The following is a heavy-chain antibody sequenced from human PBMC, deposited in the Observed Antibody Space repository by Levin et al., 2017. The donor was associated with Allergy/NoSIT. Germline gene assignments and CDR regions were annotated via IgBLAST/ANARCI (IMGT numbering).Heavy chain of an antibody. Sequence: LRLSCAISGDSVSSNSAAWNWIRQSPSRGLEWLGRTYYRSKWYNDYAVSMKSRITINPDTSKNQFSLQLNSVTPEDTAVYYCARDPTNFYGMDVWGQGTTVTVSS. V-gene: IGHV6-1*01. CDR1: GDSVSSNSAA. CDR2: TYYRSKWYN. J-gene: IGHJ6*02. D-gene: IGHD1-1*01. CDR3: ARDPTNFYGMDV.